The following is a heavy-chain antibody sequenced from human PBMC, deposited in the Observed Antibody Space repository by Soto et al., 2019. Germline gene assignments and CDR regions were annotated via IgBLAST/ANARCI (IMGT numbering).Heavy chain of an antibody. CDR2: ISYTGSA. CDR1: GGSINYSY. Sequence: SESLSLTCTVSGGSINYSYWTWIRQPPGKGLEWIGYISYTGSANYNASLKSRLTISVDTSKNQFSLKLSSVTAADTALYYCARVKSGDYYYGMDVWGQGTTVTVSS. V-gene: IGHV4-59*01. J-gene: IGHJ6*02. CDR3: ARVKSGDYYYGMDV.